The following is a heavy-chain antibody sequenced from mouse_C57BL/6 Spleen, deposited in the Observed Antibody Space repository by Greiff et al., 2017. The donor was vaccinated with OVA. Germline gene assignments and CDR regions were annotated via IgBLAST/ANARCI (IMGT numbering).Heavy chain of an antibody. D-gene: IGHD2-4*01. CDR1: GFTFSDYY. CDR2: INYDGSST. J-gene: IGHJ1*03. CDR3: ARVGLGVRRYFDV. V-gene: IGHV5-16*01. Sequence: DVQLQESEGGLVQPGSSMKLSCTASGFTFSDYYMAWVRQVPEKGLEWVANINYDGSSTYYLDSLKSRFIISRDNAKNILYLQMSSLKSEDTATYYCARVGLGVRRYFDVWGTGTTVTVSS.